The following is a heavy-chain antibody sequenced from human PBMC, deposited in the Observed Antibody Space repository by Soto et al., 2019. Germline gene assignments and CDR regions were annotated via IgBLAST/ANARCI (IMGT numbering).Heavy chain of an antibody. CDR3: ATELRYLEWFPRPNY. CDR1: QFAFQTYA. V-gene: IGHV3-23*01. CDR2: ITASGTTS. J-gene: IGHJ4*02. D-gene: IGHD3-3*01. Sequence: EVQLLESGGGLVQPGGSLRLACAASQFAFQTYAMAWVRQTPGKGLEWVSAITASGTTSYFTDSVRGRFSISRDNSKNMLDLQMDSLRAEDTALYYCATELRYLEWFPRPNYWGQGTMVTVSS.